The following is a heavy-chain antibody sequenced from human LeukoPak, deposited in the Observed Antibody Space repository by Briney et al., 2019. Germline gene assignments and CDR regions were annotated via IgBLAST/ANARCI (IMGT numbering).Heavy chain of an antibody. V-gene: IGHV3-7*01. CDR2: IKDDGSEK. Sequence: GGSLSLSFAGSAFTFSSYWMSWVRQPPGRGPEWVANIKDDGSEKYYLDSVKGRFTISRDNAKNSLYLQMNSLRAEDTAVYSCARIKEYGFDIWGQGTMVTVSS. CDR3: ARIKEYGFDI. CDR1: AFTFSSYW. D-gene: IGHD3-10*01. J-gene: IGHJ3*02.